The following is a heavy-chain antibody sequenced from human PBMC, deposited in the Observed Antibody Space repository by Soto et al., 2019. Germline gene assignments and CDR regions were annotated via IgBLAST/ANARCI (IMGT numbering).Heavy chain of an antibody. CDR2: IIPIFGTA. CDR1: GGTFSSYA. Sequence: QVQLVQSGAEVKKPGSSVKVSCKASGGTFSSYAISWVRQAPGQGLEWMGGIIPIFGTANYAQKFQGRVTITADESTSTAYMELSSLRSEDTAVYYCASDYSAYDPYYYYGMDVWGQGTTVTVSS. CDR3: ASDYSAYDPYYYYGMDV. V-gene: IGHV1-69*12. D-gene: IGHD5-12*01. J-gene: IGHJ6*02.